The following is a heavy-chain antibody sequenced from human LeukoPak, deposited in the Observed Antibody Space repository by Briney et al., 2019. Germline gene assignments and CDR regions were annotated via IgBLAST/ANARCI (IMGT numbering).Heavy chain of an antibody. CDR3: ARMYRRSGSHRDAFDI. D-gene: IGHD1-26*01. CDR2: IDWDNAK. Sequence: ESGPALVEPTQTLTLTCTFSGFSLSSSGMCVTWIRQPPGKALEWLARIDWDNAKFHNTSLKTRLTVSKDTSKNQVVLTVTNMDPVDTATYYCARMYRRSGSHRDAFDIRGRGTMVTVSS. CDR1: GFSLSSSGMC. J-gene: IGHJ3*02. V-gene: IGHV2-70*17.